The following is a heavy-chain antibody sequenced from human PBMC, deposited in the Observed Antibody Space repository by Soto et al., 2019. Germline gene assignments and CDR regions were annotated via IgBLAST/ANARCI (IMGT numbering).Heavy chain of an antibody. Sequence: SETLSLTCTVSGDSFTSDSYYWTWIRQPPGKGLEWIGHIYSSGSTKYNPSLQSRVTISLDTSSNQFSLELTSVTAADTAIYYCARDIRGYSRAFDYWGQGTLVTVSS. J-gene: IGHJ4*02. V-gene: IGHV4-61*01. CDR3: ARDIRGYSRAFDY. CDR2: IYSSGST. D-gene: IGHD5-18*01. CDR1: GDSFTSDSYY.